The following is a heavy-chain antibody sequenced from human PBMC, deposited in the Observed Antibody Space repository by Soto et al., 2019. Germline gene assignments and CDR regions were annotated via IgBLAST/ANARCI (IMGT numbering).Heavy chain of an antibody. V-gene: IGHV1-46*01. Sequence: ASVKVSCKASGYTFTSYYMHWVRQAPGQGLEWMGIINPSGGSTSYAQKFQGRVTMTRDTSTTTAYMELSRLRSGDTAVYYCAREPATAKPEGVDFWGQGTLVTVSS. D-gene: IGHD1-1*01. CDR2: INPSGGST. CDR1: GYTFTSYY. J-gene: IGHJ4*02. CDR3: AREPATAKPEGVDF.